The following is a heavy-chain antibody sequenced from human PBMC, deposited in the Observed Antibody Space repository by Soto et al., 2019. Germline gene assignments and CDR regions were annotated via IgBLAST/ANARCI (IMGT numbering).Heavy chain of an antibody. D-gene: IGHD6-19*01. CDR3: AKTANGWFSAFDI. CDR1: GFTFSSYA. V-gene: IGHV3-23*01. CDR2: ISGSGGTT. J-gene: IGHJ3*02. Sequence: EVQLLESGGGLVQPGGSLRLSCAASGFTFSSYAMNWVRQAPGKGLEWVSAISGSGGTTYYADSVKGRFTFSRDNSKNTLYLQMNSLRAEDTAVYYCAKTANGWFSAFDIWGQGTMVTVSS.